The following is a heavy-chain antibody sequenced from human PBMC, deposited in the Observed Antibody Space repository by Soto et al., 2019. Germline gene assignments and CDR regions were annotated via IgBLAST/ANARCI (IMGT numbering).Heavy chain of an antibody. CDR3: ARVPPGYCSGGTCFWYYFDY. CDR2: IIPIFDKT. J-gene: IGHJ4*02. CDR1: GDTLTTDG. D-gene: IGHD2-15*01. Sequence: ASVKVSCKASGDTLTTDGIGWVRQAPGQGLEWMGGIIPIFDKTYYSEKFQDRVTITADKSTSTAYMELSGLRSDDTAVYYCARVPPGYCSGGTCFWYYFDYWGQGTRVIVSS. V-gene: IGHV1-69*06.